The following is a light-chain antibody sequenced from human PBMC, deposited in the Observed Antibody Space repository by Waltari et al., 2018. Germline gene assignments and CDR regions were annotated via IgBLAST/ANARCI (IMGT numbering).Light chain of an antibody. J-gene: IGLJ1*01. V-gene: IGLV3-19*01. Sequence: SSELTQDPVVSVALGQTVRITCQGDSLSYYYANWYHQKPGQAPVLVMYGKNNRPSGIPDRFSGSYSGTTASLIITGAQAEDEGDYCCNSRDSRGHPLVFGTGTKVTVL. CDR2: GKN. CDR1: SLSYYY. CDR3: NSRDSRGHPLV.